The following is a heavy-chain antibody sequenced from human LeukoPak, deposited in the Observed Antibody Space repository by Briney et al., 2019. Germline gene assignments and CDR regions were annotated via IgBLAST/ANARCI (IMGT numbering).Heavy chain of an antibody. CDR1: GYTFTGHY. V-gene: IGHV1-2*02. CDR2: INPNSAGT. CDR3: ARDNVSSGYSFDP. D-gene: IGHD5-12*01. Sequence: ASAKVSCKASGYTFTGHYIHWVRQAPGQGLEWMGWINPNSAGTHYAQKFQGRVTMTTDTSINTAYMELSRLRSDDTAMYYCARDNVSSGYSFDPWGQGTLVTVSS. J-gene: IGHJ5*02.